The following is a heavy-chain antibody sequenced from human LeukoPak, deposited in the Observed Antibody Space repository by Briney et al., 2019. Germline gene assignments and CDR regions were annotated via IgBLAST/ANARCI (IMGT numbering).Heavy chain of an antibody. J-gene: IGHJ6*03. V-gene: IGHV3-23*01. CDR3: ASQEPYCSSTNCPPYYYYLDV. CDR2: ISVSGDST. CDR1: VFTFSNYA. Sequence: GGSLRLSCAASVFTFSNYAINWVRQAPGKGLEWVSAISVSGDSTFYADSVKGRFTTSRDNSKNTVYLQMNSLRAGDTAVYYCASQEPYCSSTNCPPYYYYLDVWGKGTTVTVSS. D-gene: IGHD2-2*01.